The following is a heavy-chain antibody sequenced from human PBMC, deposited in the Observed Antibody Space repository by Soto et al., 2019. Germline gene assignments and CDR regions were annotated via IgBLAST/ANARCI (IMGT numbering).Heavy chain of an antibody. CDR2: IDPSDSYT. Sequence: GESLKISCKASGYSFSTSWISWVRQMPGKGLEWMGRIDPSDSYTTYSPPFRGHVTFSVDKSISTAYLQWTSLEASDTAMYYCARHPDYDFWNGYYSSGYYYGMDVCFQGTTVTVSS. V-gene: IGHV5-10-1*01. D-gene: IGHD3-3*01. CDR1: GYSFSTSW. CDR3: ARHPDYDFWNGYYSSGYYYGMDV. J-gene: IGHJ6*02.